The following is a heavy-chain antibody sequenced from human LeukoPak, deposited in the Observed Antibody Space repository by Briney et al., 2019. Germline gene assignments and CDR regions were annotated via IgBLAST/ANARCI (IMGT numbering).Heavy chain of an antibody. D-gene: IGHD2-2*01. CDR3: ARPHCSSTDCHPPEWFDP. V-gene: IGHV1-8*01. J-gene: IGHJ5*02. CDR2: KNPNSGNT. Sequence: GASVRVSCKTSGYTFTNYDINWVRQATGQGLEWMGWKNPNSGNTGYAQKFQGRVTMTRNTSISTAYMELSSLRSEDTAVYYCARPHCSSTDCHPPEWFDPWGQGTLVTVSS. CDR1: GYTFTNYD.